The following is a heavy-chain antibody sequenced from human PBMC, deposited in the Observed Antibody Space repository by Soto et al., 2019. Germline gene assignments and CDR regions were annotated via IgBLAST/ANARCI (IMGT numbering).Heavy chain of an antibody. D-gene: IGHD3-3*01. V-gene: IGHV3-48*02. CDR2: ISSSSSTI. J-gene: IGHJ6*02. Sequence: PGGSLRLSCAASGFTFSSYSMNWVRQAPGKGLEWVSYISSSSSTIYYADSVKGRFTISRDNAKNSLYLQMNSLGDEDTAVYYCARNYDFWSGYYGMDVWGQGTTVTVSS. CDR1: GFTFSSYS. CDR3: ARNYDFWSGYYGMDV.